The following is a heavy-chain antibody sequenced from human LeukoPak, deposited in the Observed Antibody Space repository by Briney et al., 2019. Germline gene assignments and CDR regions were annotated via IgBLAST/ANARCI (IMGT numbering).Heavy chain of an antibody. CDR2: IYSGGST. D-gene: IGHD6-13*01. V-gene: IGHV3-53*01. Sequence: GGSLRLSCAASGFTVSSNYMSWVRQAPGKGLEWVSTIYSGGSTYYADSVKGRFTISRDTSKNTLYLQMNSLRGEDTAVYYCARVRIAATGLGAFDPWGQGTLVTVSS. J-gene: IGHJ5*02. CDR1: GFTVSSNY. CDR3: ARVRIAATGLGAFDP.